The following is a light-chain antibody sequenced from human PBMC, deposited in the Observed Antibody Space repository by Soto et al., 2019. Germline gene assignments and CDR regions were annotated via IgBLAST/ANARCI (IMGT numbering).Light chain of an antibody. CDR2: GAA. Sequence: EIVLTQSPGTLSLSPGETATLSCRASQTVYINSLAWYQQKPGQPPRLLIYGAATRAYAVPDRFSGSGSGADFALTITRLEPEDFAVYYCQQYGTAPLTFGPGTRVD. J-gene: IGKJ3*01. CDR3: QQYGTAPLT. CDR1: QTVYINS. V-gene: IGKV3-20*01.